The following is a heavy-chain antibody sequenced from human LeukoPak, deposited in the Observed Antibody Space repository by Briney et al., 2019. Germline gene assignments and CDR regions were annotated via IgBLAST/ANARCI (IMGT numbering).Heavy chain of an antibody. J-gene: IGHJ4*02. CDR3: AKGPSYDFWSSYPFFDY. CDR2: LSGSGDTT. V-gene: IGHV3-23*01. D-gene: IGHD3-3*01. Sequence: PGGALRLFCSASGFTFDKYAMGWVRQTPGKGLEWVSSLSGSGDTTYYADSVKGRVTIFRDNSKNTLYLQMDSLRAEDTALYYCAKGPSYDFWSSYPFFDYWGQGSLVTVSS. CDR1: GFTFDKYA.